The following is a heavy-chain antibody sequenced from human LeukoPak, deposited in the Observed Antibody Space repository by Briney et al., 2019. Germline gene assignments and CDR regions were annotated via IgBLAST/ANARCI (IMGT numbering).Heavy chain of an antibody. V-gene: IGHV3-23*01. J-gene: IGHJ4*02. Sequence: GGSLRLSCAASGFTFSSYAMSWVRQAPGKGLEWVSGISGSGDNTYYADSVKGRFTISRDNSKNTLYVQVNSLGTEDTAAYYCAKGSYYDSSGSFYFDYWGQGTLATVSS. D-gene: IGHD3-22*01. CDR3: AKGSYYDSSGSFYFDY. CDR1: GFTFSSYA. CDR2: ISGSGDNT.